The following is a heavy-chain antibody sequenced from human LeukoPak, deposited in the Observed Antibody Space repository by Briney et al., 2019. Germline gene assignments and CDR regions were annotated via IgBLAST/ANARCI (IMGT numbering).Heavy chain of an antibody. CDR3: AKERLTKVSHETDY. CDR1: GFPFSNYG. V-gene: IGHV3-30*18. Sequence: QPGRSLRLSCAGSGFPFSNYGMHWVRQAPGKGLEWVAVISYDGKVKYYADSVKGRFTISRDNSKNTLYLEMNSLRGEDTAVYYCAKERLTKVSHETDYWGQGTLVTVSS. D-gene: IGHD5/OR15-5a*01. J-gene: IGHJ4*02. CDR2: ISYDGKVK.